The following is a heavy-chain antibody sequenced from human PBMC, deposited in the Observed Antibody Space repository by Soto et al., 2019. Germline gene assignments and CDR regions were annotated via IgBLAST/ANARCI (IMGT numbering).Heavy chain of an antibody. J-gene: IGHJ5*02. Sequence: ASVKVSCKASGFSFTGYYIHWLRQAPGQGLEWMGWINAHSGGTEYAQKFQGRVNLTRDTSISTAYMTLSSLRSDDTAIYYCAKDLTRQLAYWLDPWGQGTQVTVPS. CDR3: AKDLTRQLAYWLDP. CDR1: GFSFTGYY. D-gene: IGHD6-6*01. V-gene: IGHV1-2*02. CDR2: INAHSGGT.